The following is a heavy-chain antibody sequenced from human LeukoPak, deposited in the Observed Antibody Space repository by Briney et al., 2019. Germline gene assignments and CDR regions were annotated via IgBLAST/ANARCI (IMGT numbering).Heavy chain of an antibody. CDR1: GFTFSSYW. CDR2: IASDGSST. V-gene: IGHV3-74*01. CDR3: ARGRPHGNDY. J-gene: IGHJ4*02. D-gene: IGHD4-23*01. Sequence: GGSLRLSCAASGFTFSSYWMNWVRQAPAKGLVWVSRIASDGSSTTYADSVKGRFSISRDSAKNTLYLQMNSLRVEDTAVYYCARGRPHGNDYWGQGTLVTVSS.